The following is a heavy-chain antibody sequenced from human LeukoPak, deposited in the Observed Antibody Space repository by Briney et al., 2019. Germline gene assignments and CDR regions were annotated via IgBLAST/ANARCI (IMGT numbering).Heavy chain of an antibody. J-gene: IGHJ4*02. Sequence: GGSLRLSCVASGFTFTDYFMSWVRQAPGKGLEWVASIKHNGGEKYYVDSVKGRFTISRDNAKNSLYLEMSSLRAEDTAVYYCAKSYNGYESKPDYWGQGTLVTVSS. D-gene: IGHD5-12*01. CDR3: AKSYNGYESKPDY. CDR2: IKHNGGEK. V-gene: IGHV3-7*03. CDR1: GFTFTDYF.